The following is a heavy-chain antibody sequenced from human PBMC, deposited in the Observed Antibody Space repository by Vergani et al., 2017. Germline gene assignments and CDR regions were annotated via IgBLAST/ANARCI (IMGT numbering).Heavy chain of an antibody. J-gene: IGHJ3*02. CDR1: GFTFTNFA. Sequence: EVQLLESGGNLVQPGGSLRLSCAASGFTFTNFAMTWVRQAPGEGLEWVSGISGSGGFTYYADSVKGRFTISRDNSKNTMFLQMNNLRAEDTGVYYCARGMTTETTDLDGFDSWGQGTMVSVSS. D-gene: IGHD4-17*01. CDR2: ISGSGGFT. V-gene: IGHV3-23*01. CDR3: ARGMTTETTDLDGFDS.